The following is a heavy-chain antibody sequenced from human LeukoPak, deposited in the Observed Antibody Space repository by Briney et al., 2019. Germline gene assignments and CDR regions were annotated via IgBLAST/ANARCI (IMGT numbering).Heavy chain of an antibody. CDR2: IGTASDT. V-gene: IGHV3-13*01. D-gene: IGHD1-26*01. Sequence: GGSLRLSCAASGFTFSSYDMHWVRQATGKGLEWVSAIGTASDTYYPGSVKGRFTISRENAKNSLYLQMNSLRAGDTAVYYCATGSFRRGSYHFDYWGQGTLVTVSS. CDR3: ATGSFRRGSYHFDY. J-gene: IGHJ4*02. CDR1: GFTFSSYD.